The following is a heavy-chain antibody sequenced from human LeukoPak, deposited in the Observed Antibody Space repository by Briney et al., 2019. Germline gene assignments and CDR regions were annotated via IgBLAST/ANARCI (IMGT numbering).Heavy chain of an antibody. CDR2: ISAYNGNT. V-gene: IGHV1-18*01. CDR3: ARDAQLLWFGELPGPLDY. CDR1: GYTLTELS. Sequence: ASVKVSCKVSGYTLTELSMHWVRQAPGQGLEWMGWISAYNGNTNYAQKLQGRVTMTTDTSTSTAYMELRSLRSDDTAVYYCARDAQLLWFGELPGPLDYWGQGTLVTVSS. D-gene: IGHD3-10*01. J-gene: IGHJ4*02.